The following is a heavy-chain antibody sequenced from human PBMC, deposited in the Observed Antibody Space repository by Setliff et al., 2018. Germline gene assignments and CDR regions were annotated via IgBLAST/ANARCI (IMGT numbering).Heavy chain of an antibody. CDR2: INHSGST. V-gene: IGHV4-34*01. J-gene: IGHJ4*02. CDR1: GGSFSGYY. CDR3: ASRSSGYYPPGYY. D-gene: IGHD3-22*01. Sequence: SETLSLTCAVYGGSFSGYYWSWIRQPPGKGLEWIGEINHSGSTNYNPSLKSRVTISVDTSKNQFSLKLISVTAADTAVYYCASRSSGYYPPGYYWGQGTLVTVSS.